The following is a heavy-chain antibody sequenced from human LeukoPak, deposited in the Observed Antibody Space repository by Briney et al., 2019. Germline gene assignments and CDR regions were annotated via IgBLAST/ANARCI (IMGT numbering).Heavy chain of an antibody. V-gene: IGHV3-23*01. J-gene: IGHJ6*03. CDR1: GFTFSSYA. D-gene: IGHD5-24*01. CDR3: AKVDTAGGWLQSMGYYMDV. Sequence: GGSLRLSCAASGFTFSSYAMSWVRQAPGKGLEWVSAISGGGGSTYYADSVKGRFTISRDNSKNTLYLQMNSLRAEDTAVYYCAKVDTAGGWLQSMGYYMDVWGKGTTVTVS. CDR2: ISGGGGST.